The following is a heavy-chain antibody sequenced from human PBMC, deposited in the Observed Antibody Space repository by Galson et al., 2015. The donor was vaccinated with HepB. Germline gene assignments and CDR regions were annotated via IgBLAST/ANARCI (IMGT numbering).Heavy chain of an antibody. CDR3: ARDTYYGVIIAHDAFDI. CDR2: INPSGGST. D-gene: IGHD3-3*01. J-gene: IGHJ3*02. V-gene: IGHV1-46*01. Sequence: SVKVSCKASGYTFTSYYMHWVRQAPGQGLEWMGIINPSGGSTNYAQKLQGRVTMTTDTPTSTAYMELRSLTSDDTAVYYCARDTYYGVIIAHDAFDIWGQGTMVTVSS. CDR1: GYTFTSYY.